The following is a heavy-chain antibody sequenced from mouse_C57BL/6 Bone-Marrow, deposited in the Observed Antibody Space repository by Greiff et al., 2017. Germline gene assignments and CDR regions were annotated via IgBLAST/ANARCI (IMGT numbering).Heavy chain of an antibody. D-gene: IGHD1-1*01. J-gene: IGHJ3*01. CDR2: IWGVGST. CDR1: GFSLTSYG. CDR3: ASLYYYGTAWFAY. V-gene: IGHV2-6*01. Sequence: VQGVESGPGLVAPSQSLSITCTVSGFSLTSYGVDWVRQSPGKGLEWLGVIWGVGSTNYNSALKSRLSISKDNSKSQVFLKMNSLQTDDTAMYYCASLYYYGTAWFAYWGQGTLVTVSA.